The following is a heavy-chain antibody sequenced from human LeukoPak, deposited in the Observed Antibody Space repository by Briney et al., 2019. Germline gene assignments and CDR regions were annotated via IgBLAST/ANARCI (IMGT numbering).Heavy chain of an antibody. CDR3: AAPTRSSGYYFIRDY. CDR1: GFTFTSSA. V-gene: IGHV1-58*02. Sequence: SVKVSCKASGFTFTSSAMQWVRQARGQRLEWIGWIVVGSGNTNYAQKFQERVTITRDMSTSTAYMELSSLRSEDTAVYYCAAPTRSSGYYFIRDYWGQGTLDTVSS. J-gene: IGHJ4*02. CDR2: IVVGSGNT. D-gene: IGHD3-22*01.